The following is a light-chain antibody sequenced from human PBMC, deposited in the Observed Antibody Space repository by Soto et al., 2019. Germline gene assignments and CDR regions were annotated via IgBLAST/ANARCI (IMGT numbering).Light chain of an antibody. CDR2: GAS. J-gene: IGKJ1*01. V-gene: IGKV3-20*01. Sequence: EIVLTQSPGTLSLSPGERATLSCRASQSVSSSYLAWYQQKPGQAPRLLIYGASSRSTGIPDRSSGSGSGTDFTLTISRLEPEDLPVYYCQQYGSSPETFGHGTKVEI. CDR1: QSVSSSY. CDR3: QQYGSSPET.